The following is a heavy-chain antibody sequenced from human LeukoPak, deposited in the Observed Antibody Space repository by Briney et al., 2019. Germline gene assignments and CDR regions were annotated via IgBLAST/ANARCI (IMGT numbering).Heavy chain of an antibody. D-gene: IGHD3-22*01. CDR2: IIPIFGTA. Sequence: SVKVSCKASGGTFSSYAISWVRQAPGQGLEWMGGIIPIFGTANYAQKFQGRVTITADESTSTAYMELSSLRSEDTAVYYCARGRTDYYDISGYPHDYWGQGTLVTVSS. CDR3: ARGRTDYYDISGYPHDY. V-gene: IGHV1-69*13. CDR1: GGTFSSYA. J-gene: IGHJ4*02.